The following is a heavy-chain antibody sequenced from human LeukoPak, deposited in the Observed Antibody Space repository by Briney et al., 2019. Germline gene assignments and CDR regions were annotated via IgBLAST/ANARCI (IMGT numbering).Heavy chain of an antibody. CDR1: GYTFTSYG. J-gene: IGHJ6*03. Sequence: ASVKVSCKASGYTFTSYGISWVRQAPGQGLEWMGWISAYNGNTNYAQKLQCRVTMTTDTSTSTAYMELRSLRSDDTAVYYCATVKSIAARRYYYYYMDVWGKGTTVTVSS. CDR3: ATVKSIAARRYYYYYMDV. V-gene: IGHV1-18*01. D-gene: IGHD6-6*01. CDR2: ISAYNGNT.